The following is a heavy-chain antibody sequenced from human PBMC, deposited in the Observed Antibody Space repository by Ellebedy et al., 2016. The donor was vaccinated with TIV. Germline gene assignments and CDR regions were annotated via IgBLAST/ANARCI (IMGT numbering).Heavy chain of an antibody. CDR3: ARVRYSRSSGTTDFDY. CDR1: GGSVSNGSYY. V-gene: IGHV4-61*01. Sequence: MPSETLSLTCTVSGGSVSNGSYYWSWLRQPPGKGLEWIGYIYYTGSAVYNPALKSRVINSIDPCKSKFSLKLTSVTAADTAVYYCARVRYSRSSGTTDFDYWGQGTLVTVSS. J-gene: IGHJ4*02. D-gene: IGHD6-6*01. CDR2: IYYTGSA.